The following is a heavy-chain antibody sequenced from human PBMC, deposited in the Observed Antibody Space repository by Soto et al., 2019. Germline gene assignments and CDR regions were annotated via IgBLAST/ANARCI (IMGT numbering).Heavy chain of an antibody. CDR2: IYHSGST. D-gene: IGHD4-17*01. CDR3: ARSDYGDFRYYFDY. J-gene: IGHJ4*02. Sequence: SETLSLTCAVSGGSISSSNWWSWVRQPPGKGLEWIGEIYHSGSTNYNPSLKSRVTISVDKSKNQFSLKLSSVTAADTAVYYCARSDYGDFRYYFDYWGQGTLVTVSS. V-gene: IGHV4-4*02. CDR1: GGSISSSNW.